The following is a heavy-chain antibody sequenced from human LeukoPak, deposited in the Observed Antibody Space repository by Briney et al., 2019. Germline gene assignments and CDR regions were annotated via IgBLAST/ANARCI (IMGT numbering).Heavy chain of an antibody. CDR3: ARSGELRPFDY. CDR1: GGSFSGYY. Sequence: SETLSLTCAVYGGSFSGYYWSWIRQPPGKGLEWIGEINHSGSTNYNPSLKSRVTISVDTSKNQFSLKLSSVTAADTAVYYCARSGELRPFDYWGQGTLVTVSS. D-gene: IGHD1-7*01. V-gene: IGHV4-34*01. J-gene: IGHJ4*02. CDR2: INHSGST.